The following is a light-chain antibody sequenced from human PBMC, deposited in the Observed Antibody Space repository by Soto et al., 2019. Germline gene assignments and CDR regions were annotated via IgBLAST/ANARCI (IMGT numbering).Light chain of an antibody. CDR2: EAS. CDR3: HQRQRWPRT. CDR1: QSVSSSY. V-gene: IGKV3D-20*02. Sequence: EIVLTQSPGTLSLSPGERATLSCRASQSVSSSYLAWYQQKPGQAPRLLIYEASNRATGIPARFSGGGSGTDFTLTITSLEPEDFAFYYCHQRQRWPRTFGQGTKVDIK. J-gene: IGKJ1*01.